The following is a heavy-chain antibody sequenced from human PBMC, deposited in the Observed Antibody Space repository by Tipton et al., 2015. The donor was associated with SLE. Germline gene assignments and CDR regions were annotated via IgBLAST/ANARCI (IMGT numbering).Heavy chain of an antibody. V-gene: IGHV3-30-3*01. CDR1: GFTFSRSA. J-gene: IGHJ4*02. CDR3: VRDHYYGFDY. D-gene: IGHD3-10*01. CDR2: ISYDGSNR. Sequence: SLRLSCAVSGFTFSRSAMQRVRQAPGKGLESVAIISYDGSNRYYADSVKGRCTISRDNSKNTLFLQMDSLKAEDTAVYYCVRDHYYGFDYWGQGTLVTVSS.